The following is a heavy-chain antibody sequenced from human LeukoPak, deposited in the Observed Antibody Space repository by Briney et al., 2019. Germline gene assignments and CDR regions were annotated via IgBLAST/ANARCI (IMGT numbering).Heavy chain of an antibody. J-gene: IGHJ4*02. CDR3: ARNQLNTAMVTSPFDY. CDR1: GFSLSTSGMC. CDR2: IDWDDDK. V-gene: IGHV2-70*11. Sequence: SGPTLVNPTQTLTLTCTFSGFSLSTSGMCVSWIRQPPGKALEWLARIDWDDDKYYSTSLKTRLTISKDTSKNQVVLTMTNMDPVDTATYYCARNQLNTAMVTSPFDYWGQGTLVTVSS. D-gene: IGHD5-18*01.